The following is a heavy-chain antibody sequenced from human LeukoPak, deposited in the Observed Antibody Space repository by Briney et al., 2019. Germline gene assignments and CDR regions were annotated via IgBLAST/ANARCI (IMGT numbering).Heavy chain of an antibody. J-gene: IGHJ4*02. V-gene: IGHV3-30-3*01. Sequence: PGGSLRLSCAASGFTFSSYAMHWVRQAPGKGLEWVALISYDGSNKYYADSVKGRFTISRDNSKNTLYLQMNSLRGEDTAVYYCARSAGMAVASSDFWGQGTLVTVSS. CDR3: ARSAGMAVASSDF. CDR1: GFTFSSYA. D-gene: IGHD6-19*01. CDR2: ISYDGSNK.